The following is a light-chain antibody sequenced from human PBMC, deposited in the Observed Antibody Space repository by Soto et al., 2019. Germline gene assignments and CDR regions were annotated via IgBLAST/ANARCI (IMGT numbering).Light chain of an antibody. V-gene: IGKV3-11*01. CDR1: QSVSSY. CDR3: QQRSNWL. Sequence: EIVLTQSPATLSLSPGERATLSCRASQSVSSYLAWYQHKPGQAPRLLIYDASNRATGIPARFSGSGSGTDFTLTISSLEPEEFAVYYCQQRSNWLFGGGTKVEIK. CDR2: DAS. J-gene: IGKJ4*01.